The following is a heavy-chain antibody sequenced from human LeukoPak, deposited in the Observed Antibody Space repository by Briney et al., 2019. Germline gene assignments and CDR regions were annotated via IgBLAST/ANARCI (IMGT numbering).Heavy chain of an antibody. CDR1: GGSISSSGYY. CDR2: FYYSGSP. D-gene: IGHD5-18*01. Sequence: SETLSLTCTVSGGSISSSGYYWGWIRQPPGKGREWIGSFYYSGSPYYSPSLKSRVTISVDTSKNQLSLKLGSVTASDTAVYYCARHVGYSYGSGFAPWGQGTLVTVSS. V-gene: IGHV4-39*01. CDR3: ARHVGYSYGSGFAP. J-gene: IGHJ5*02.